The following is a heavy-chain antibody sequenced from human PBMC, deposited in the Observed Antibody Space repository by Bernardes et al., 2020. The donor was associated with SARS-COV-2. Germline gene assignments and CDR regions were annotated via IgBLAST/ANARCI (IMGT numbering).Heavy chain of an antibody. CDR1: GYTFTSYA. Sequence: ASVKVSCKTFGYTFTSYAISWVRQAPGQGLEWMGWISGYNGHTKYAQKFQGRVTLTTDTSTSTVYMEMRGLRFDDTAVYYGAREGILVGAPMDLFDYWGQGSLVTVSS. D-gene: IGHD5-18*01. CDR2: ISGYNGHT. J-gene: IGHJ4*02. CDR3: AREGILVGAPMDLFDY. V-gene: IGHV1-18*01.